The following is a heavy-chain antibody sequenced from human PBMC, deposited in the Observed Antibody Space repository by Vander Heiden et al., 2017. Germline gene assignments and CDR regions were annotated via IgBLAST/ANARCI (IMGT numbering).Heavy chain of an antibody. V-gene: IGHV3-11*01. J-gene: IGHJ4*02. CDR2: ISSSGSTR. CDR3: ARRELVHDY. Sequence: QVQLVESGGDLVKPGGSLRLSCAASGFTFSDYYMSWIRQAPGKGLEWVSYISSSGSTRDYADSVKGRFTISRDNAKNSMYMKMNRLRAEDTAVDDCARRELVHDYWCQGTLVTVSS. CDR1: GFTFSDYY. D-gene: IGHD1-26*01.